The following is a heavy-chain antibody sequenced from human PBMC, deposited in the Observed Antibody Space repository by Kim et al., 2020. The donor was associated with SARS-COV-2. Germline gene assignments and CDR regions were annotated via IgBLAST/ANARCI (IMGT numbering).Heavy chain of an antibody. V-gene: IGHV1-2*06. CDR1: GYTFTGYY. J-gene: IGHJ4*02. CDR3: ARDLYSSGWYKY. D-gene: IGHD6-19*01. CDR2: INPNSGGT. Sequence: ASVKVSCKASGYTFTGYYMHWVRQAPGQGLEWMGRINPNSGGTNYAQKFQGRVTMTRDTSISTAYMELSRLRSDDTAVYYCARDLYSSGWYKYWGQGTLVTVSS.